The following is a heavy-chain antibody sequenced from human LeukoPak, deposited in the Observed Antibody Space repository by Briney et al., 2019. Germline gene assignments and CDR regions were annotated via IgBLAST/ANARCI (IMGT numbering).Heavy chain of an antibody. D-gene: IGHD7-27*01. CDR2: IWYDGSNK. J-gene: IGHJ3*02. V-gene: IGHV3-33*01. CDR3: ARGGLGIGDFDI. Sequence: PGRSLRLSCAASGFTFSSYGMHWVRQVPGKGLEWVAVIWYDGSNKYYADSVKGRFTISRDNSKNTLYLQMNSLRAEDTAVYYCARGGLGIGDFDIWGQGTMVTVSS. CDR1: GFTFSSYG.